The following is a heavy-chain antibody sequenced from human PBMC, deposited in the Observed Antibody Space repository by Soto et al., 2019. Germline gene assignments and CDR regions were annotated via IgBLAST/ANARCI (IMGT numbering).Heavy chain of an antibody. CDR1: GGSISSYY. Sequence: SETLSLTCTVSGGSISSYYWSWIRQPAGKGLEWVGRIYTSGSTNYNSSLKSRVTMSVDTSKNQFSLKLSSVTAADTAVYYCARSEYYYDSSGPFDIWGQGTMVTVSS. J-gene: IGHJ3*02. D-gene: IGHD3-22*01. V-gene: IGHV4-4*07. CDR2: IYTSGST. CDR3: ARSEYYYDSSGPFDI.